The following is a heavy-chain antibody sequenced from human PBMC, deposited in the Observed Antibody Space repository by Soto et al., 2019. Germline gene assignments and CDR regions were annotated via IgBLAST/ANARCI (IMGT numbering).Heavy chain of an antibody. D-gene: IGHD2-21*02. CDR2: INHSGST. V-gene: IGHV4-34*01. CDR1: GGSFSGYY. CDR3: ARGPPKIVVVTATQYSKHTQGVYYFDY. Sequence: SETLSLTCAVYGGSFSGYYWSWIRQPPGKGLEWIGEINHSGSTNYNPSLKSRVTISVDTSKNQFSLRLSSVTAADTAVYYCARGPPKIVVVTATQYSKHTQGVYYFDYWGQGNLVTVSS. J-gene: IGHJ4*02.